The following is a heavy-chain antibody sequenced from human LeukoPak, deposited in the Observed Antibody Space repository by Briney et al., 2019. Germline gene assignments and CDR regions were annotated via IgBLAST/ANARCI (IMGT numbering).Heavy chain of an antibody. J-gene: IGHJ4*02. CDR3: ARDKGVSGWYGDY. Sequence: PGGSLRLSCAASGFTFSSYGMHWVRQAPGKGLEWVAIVWFDGSNKHYADSVKGRFTISKDNSKNTLYLQMNSLRAEDTAVYYCARDKGVSGWYGDYWGQGTLVTVSS. D-gene: IGHD6-19*01. V-gene: IGHV3-33*01. CDR1: GFTFSSYG. CDR2: VWFDGSNK.